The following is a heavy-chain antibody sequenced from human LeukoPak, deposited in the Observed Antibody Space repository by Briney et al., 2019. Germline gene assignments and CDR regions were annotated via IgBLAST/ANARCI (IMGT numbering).Heavy chain of an antibody. Sequence: GGSLRLSCAASGFTFSSYGMHWVRQAPGKGLEWVAVIWYDGSNKYYADSVKGRFTISRDNSKNTLCLQMNSLRAEDTAVYYCARGNYYDSSGYYDYWGQGTLVTVSS. V-gene: IGHV3-33*01. CDR3: ARGNYYDSSGYYDY. CDR2: IWYDGSNK. D-gene: IGHD3-22*01. CDR1: GFTFSSYG. J-gene: IGHJ4*02.